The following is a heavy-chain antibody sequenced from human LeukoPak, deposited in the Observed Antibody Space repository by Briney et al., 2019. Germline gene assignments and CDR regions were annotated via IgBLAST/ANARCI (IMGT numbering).Heavy chain of an antibody. J-gene: IGHJ5*02. CDR3: ARPPLGYCTGGSCSFDP. CDR1: GFTFSNYW. Sequence: PGGSLRLSCAASGFTFSNYWMNWVRQAPGKGLEWVATIKQDGSQKYYVDSVKGRFTISRDNAKNSPYLQMTDLRGEDTAVYYCARPPLGYCTGGSCSFDPWGQGTLVTVSS. D-gene: IGHD2-15*01. V-gene: IGHV3-7*01. CDR2: IKQDGSQK.